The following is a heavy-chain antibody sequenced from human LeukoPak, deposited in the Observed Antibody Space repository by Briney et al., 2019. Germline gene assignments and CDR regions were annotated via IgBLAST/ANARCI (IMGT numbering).Heavy chain of an antibody. Sequence: SETLSLTCTVSGGSISSYYWSWIRQPPGKGLEWIGYTYYSGSTNYNPSLKSRVTISVDTSKNQFSLKLSSVTAADTAVYYCARGSWNVNYFDYWGQGTLVTVSS. CDR1: GGSISSYY. J-gene: IGHJ4*02. V-gene: IGHV4-59*08. CDR2: TYYSGST. CDR3: ARGSWNVNYFDY. D-gene: IGHD1-1*01.